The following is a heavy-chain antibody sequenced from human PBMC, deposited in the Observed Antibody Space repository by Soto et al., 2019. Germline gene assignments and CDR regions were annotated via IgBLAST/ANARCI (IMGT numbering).Heavy chain of an antibody. CDR1: GYIFANDW. Sequence: GESLKISCKGSGYIFANDWIAWVRQMPGKGLEWMGIIFPGDSDTRYSPSFQGQVTISADKSINTAYLQWSSLKASDTAVYYCASRVAAHPYFDFWGQGXLVTVSS. CDR3: ASRVAAHPYFDF. CDR2: IFPGDSDT. J-gene: IGHJ4*02. V-gene: IGHV5-51*01. D-gene: IGHD6-6*01.